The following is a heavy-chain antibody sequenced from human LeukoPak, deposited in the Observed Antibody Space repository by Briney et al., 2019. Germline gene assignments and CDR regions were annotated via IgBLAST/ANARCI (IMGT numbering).Heavy chain of an antibody. J-gene: IGHJ4*02. V-gene: IGHV3-23*01. CDR1: GFSFSSYA. CDR3: AKDRPMIVVVTYYFDY. D-gene: IGHD3-22*01. CDR2: ISGSGGST. Sequence: PGGSLRLSCAASGFSFSSYAMSWVRQAPGKGLDWVSGISGSGGSTYYADSVKGRFTISRDNSKNTLYLQMNSLRAEDTAVYYCAKDRPMIVVVTYYFDYWGQGTLVTVSS.